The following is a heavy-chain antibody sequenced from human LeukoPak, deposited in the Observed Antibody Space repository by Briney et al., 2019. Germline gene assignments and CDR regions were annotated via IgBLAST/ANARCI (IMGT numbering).Heavy chain of an antibody. V-gene: IGHV3-30*02. CDR2: IFSDGIRK. Sequence: GGSLSLSCATSGFTFSTYGMEWVRQAPGKGLEWVAIIFSDGIRKYYADSVKGRFTISRDNSKNTLYLQMSSLRAEDTAVYYCVKGGRIAVAGTGFDYWAQGTLVTVSS. CDR1: GFTFSTYG. J-gene: IGHJ4*02. D-gene: IGHD6-19*01. CDR3: VKGGRIAVAGTGFDY.